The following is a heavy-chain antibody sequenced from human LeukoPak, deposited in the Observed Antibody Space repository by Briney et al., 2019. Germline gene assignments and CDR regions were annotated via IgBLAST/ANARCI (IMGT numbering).Heavy chain of an antibody. V-gene: IGHV4-61*02. CDR2: AHTSGST. CDR1: GGSMTSGTFS. Sequence: PSETLSLTCIVSGGSMTSGTFSWSWIRQPAGKGLQWIGRAHTSGSTNYNPSLQSRVTISVDTSKNQFSLKLSSVTAADTAVYYCAREDNGYSYGPPSYYYYYMDVWGKGTTVTVSS. D-gene: IGHD5-18*01. CDR3: AREDNGYSYGPPSYYYYYMDV. J-gene: IGHJ6*03.